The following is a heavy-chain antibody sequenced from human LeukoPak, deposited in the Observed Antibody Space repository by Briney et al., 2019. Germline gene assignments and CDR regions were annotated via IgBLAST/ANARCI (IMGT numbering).Heavy chain of an antibody. D-gene: IGHD3-16*01. J-gene: IGHJ4*02. V-gene: IGHV3-21*01. Sequence: GGSLRLSCAASRFTFRSYGMHWVRQAPGKGLEWVSSISSSSSYIYYADSVKGRFTISRDNAKNSLYLQMNSLRAEDTAVYYCARGYVWGSSFDYWGQGTLVTVSS. CDR3: ARGYVWGSSFDY. CDR1: RFTFRSYG. CDR2: ISSSSSYI.